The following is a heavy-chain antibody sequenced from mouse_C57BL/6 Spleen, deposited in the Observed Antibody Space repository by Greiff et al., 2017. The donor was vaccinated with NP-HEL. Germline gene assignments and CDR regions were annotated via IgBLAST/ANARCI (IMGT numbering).Heavy chain of an antibody. V-gene: IGHV3-1*01. Sequence: VQLKQSGPGMVKPSQSLSLTCTVTGYSITSGYDWHWIRHFPGNKLDWMGYISYSGSTNYNPSLKSRISITHDTSKNHFFLKLNSVTTEDTATYYCAREGTTVVDYWYFDVWGTGTTVTVSS. J-gene: IGHJ1*03. CDR2: ISYSGST. CDR3: AREGTTVVDYWYFDV. CDR1: GYSITSGYD. D-gene: IGHD1-1*01.